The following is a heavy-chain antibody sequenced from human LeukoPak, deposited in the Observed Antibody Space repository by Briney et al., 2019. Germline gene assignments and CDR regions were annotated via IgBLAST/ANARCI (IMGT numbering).Heavy chain of an antibody. CDR2: ISGRGGDT. CDR3: AKDGYCSSTTCTINWFDP. D-gene: IGHD2-2*03. CDR1: GFTFDSYA. J-gene: IGHJ5*02. V-gene: IGHV3-23*01. Sequence: GGSLRLSCAASGFTFDSYAMSWVRQAPGKGLEWVSPISGRGGDTYYADSVKGRFTISRDNSRNTLYLQMNSLRAEDTAVYFCAKDGYCSSTTCTINWFDPLGQGTLVTVSS.